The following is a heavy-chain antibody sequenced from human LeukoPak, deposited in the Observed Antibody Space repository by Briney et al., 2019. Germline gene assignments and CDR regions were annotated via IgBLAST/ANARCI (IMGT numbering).Heavy chain of an antibody. CDR2: ISGSGDST. CDR3: AKDHTSYSGYDSLDF. D-gene: IGHD5-12*01. CDR1: GFTFGNYA. Sequence: GGSLRLSCAASGFTFGNYAMSWVRQAPGKGLEWVSGISGSGDSTYYADSVKGRFTISRDNSKNTLYVQMNSLRAEDTAVYFCAKDHTSYSGYDSLDFWGPGTLVTVSS. V-gene: IGHV3-23*01. J-gene: IGHJ4*02.